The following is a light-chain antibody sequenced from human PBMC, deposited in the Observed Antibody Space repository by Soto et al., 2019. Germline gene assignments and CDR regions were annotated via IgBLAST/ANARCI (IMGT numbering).Light chain of an antibody. J-gene: IGKJ1*01. CDR3: QQSYSTPWT. CDR1: QSISSY. V-gene: IGKV1-39*01. CDR2: AAS. Sequence: DIPITQSPSSRSASVGDRFTITCRASQSISSYLNWYQQKPGKAPKLLIYAASSLQSGVPSRFSGSGSGTDFTLTISSLQPEDFATYSCQQSYSTPWTFGQGTKVDIK.